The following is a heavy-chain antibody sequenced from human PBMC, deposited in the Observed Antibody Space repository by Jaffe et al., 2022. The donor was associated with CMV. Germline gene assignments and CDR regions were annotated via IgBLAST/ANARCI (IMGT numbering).Heavy chain of an antibody. CDR1: GYSFTNYW. CDR2: IYPGDSDT. J-gene: IGHJ4*02. CDR3: ARGDSGYDWTGNYFDY. D-gene: IGHD5-12*01. Sequence: EVQLVQSGAEVKKPEESLKISCKGSGYSFTNYWIGWVRQMPGKGLEYMGIIYPGDSDTRYSPSFQGQVTMSADKSISTAYLQWSSLKASDTAMYYCARGDSGYDWTGNYFDYWGQGTLVTVSS. V-gene: IGHV5-51*01.